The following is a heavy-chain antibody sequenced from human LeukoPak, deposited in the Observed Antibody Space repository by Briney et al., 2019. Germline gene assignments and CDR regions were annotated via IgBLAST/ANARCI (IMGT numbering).Heavy chain of an antibody. J-gene: IGHJ5*02. D-gene: IGHD5-18*01. CDR1: GYTFTSYV. Sequence: ASVKVSCKASGYTFTSYVMNWVRQAPGQGLEWMGWINTNTGNPTYAQGFTGRFVFSLDTSVSTAYLQISSLKAEDTAVYYCARGTPGVWRTSYRGWFDPWGQGTLVTVSS. CDR2: INTNTGNP. V-gene: IGHV7-4-1*02. CDR3: ARGTPGVWRTSYRGWFDP.